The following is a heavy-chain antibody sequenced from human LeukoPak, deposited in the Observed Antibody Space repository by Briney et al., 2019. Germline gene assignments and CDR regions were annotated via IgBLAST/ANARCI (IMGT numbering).Heavy chain of an antibody. Sequence: GASVKVSCKASGYTFTSYDINWVRQATGQGLEWMGWMNPNSGNTGYAQKFQGRVTMTRNTSISTAYMELSSLRSEDTAVYYCARGTSTVTITGFVYWGQGTLVTVSS. CDR1: GYTFTSYD. CDR2: MNPNSGNT. D-gene: IGHD4-17*01. CDR3: ARGTSTVTITGFVY. V-gene: IGHV1-8*01. J-gene: IGHJ4*02.